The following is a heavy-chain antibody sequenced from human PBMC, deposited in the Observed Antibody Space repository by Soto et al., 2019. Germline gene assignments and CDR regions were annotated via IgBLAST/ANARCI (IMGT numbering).Heavy chain of an antibody. J-gene: IGHJ5*02. Sequence: EVQLVESGGGLVQPGGSLRLSCAASGFTFSSYWMSWVRQAPGKGLEWVANIKQDGSEKYYVDSVKGRFTISRDNAKNSLYLQMHSLRAEDTAVYYCARSTYYDFWSGYYTNWFDPWGQGTLVTVSS. CDR2: IKQDGSEK. CDR3: ARSTYYDFWSGYYTNWFDP. D-gene: IGHD3-3*01. CDR1: GFTFSSYW. V-gene: IGHV3-7*05.